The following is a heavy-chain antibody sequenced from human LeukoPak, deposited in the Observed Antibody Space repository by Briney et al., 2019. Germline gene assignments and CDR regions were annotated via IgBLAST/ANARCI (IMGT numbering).Heavy chain of an antibody. CDR2: INSDGSST. CDR1: GFTFSSYW. J-gene: IGHJ4*02. D-gene: IGHD6-19*01. V-gene: IGHV3-74*01. CDR3: ARWTSRGPGIAVAVTRGFDY. Sequence: GGSLRLSCAASGFTFSSYWMHWVRQAPGKGLVWVSRINSDGSSTTYADSVKGRFTISRDNAKNTLYLQMNSLRAEDTAVYYCARWTSRGPGIAVAVTRGFDYWGQGTLVTVSS.